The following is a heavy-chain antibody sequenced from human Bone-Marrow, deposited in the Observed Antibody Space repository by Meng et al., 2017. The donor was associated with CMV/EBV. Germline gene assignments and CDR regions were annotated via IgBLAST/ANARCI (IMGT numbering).Heavy chain of an antibody. CDR1: GGTFSSYT. Sequence: SVKVSCKASGGTFSSYTISWVRQAPGQGLEWMGRIIPILGIANYAQKFQGRVTITADKSTSTAYMELSSLRSEDTAVYYCASPGGGSNPYYGMDVWGQGTTVTGSS. J-gene: IGHJ6*01. D-gene: IGHD3-16*01. CDR3: ASPGGGSNPYYGMDV. V-gene: IGHV1-69*02. CDR2: IIPILGIA.